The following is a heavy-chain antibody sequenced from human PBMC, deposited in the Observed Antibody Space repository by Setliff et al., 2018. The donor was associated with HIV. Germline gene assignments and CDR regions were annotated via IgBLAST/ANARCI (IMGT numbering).Heavy chain of an antibody. Sequence: LSLTCTVSGDFFSSDYYWSWIRQPPGKGLEWIGSIYYTGSTDYNPSLMSRVTISLDTPKNQFSLKLNSVIAADTAVYYCARNRVPSSLWGQGTLVTVSS. V-gene: IGHV4-38-2*02. CDR3: ARNRVPSSL. D-gene: IGHD3-10*01. CDR2: IYYTGST. J-gene: IGHJ4*02. CDR1: GDFFSSDYY.